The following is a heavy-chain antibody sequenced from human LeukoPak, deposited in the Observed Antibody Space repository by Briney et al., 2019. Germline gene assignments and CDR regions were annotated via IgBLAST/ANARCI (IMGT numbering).Heavy chain of an antibody. CDR2: IYYSGST. Sequence: SQTLSLTCTVSGGSINSGDYYWSWIRQPPGKGLEWIGYIYYSGSTYYNPSLKSRIAISIDTSKNQFSLKLSSVTAADTAVYYCARRSSGYPYYFDYWGQGTLVTVSS. D-gene: IGHD3-22*01. V-gene: IGHV4-30-4*01. CDR1: GGSINSGDYY. J-gene: IGHJ4*02. CDR3: ARRSSGYPYYFDY.